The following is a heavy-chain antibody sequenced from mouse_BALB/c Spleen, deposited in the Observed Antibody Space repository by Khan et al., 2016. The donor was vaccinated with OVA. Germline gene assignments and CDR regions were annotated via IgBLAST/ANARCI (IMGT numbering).Heavy chain of an antibody. V-gene: IGHV1S135*01. CDR1: GYSFTTYY. J-gene: IGHJ3*01. Sequence: EVQLQQSGPELMKPGASVKISCKASGYSFTTYYIHWMMQSHGKSLEWIGYIDPFSGGTTYNQKLKGKATLTVDKSSSTDYINLSNLTSEDSAVYYCTRHGYVAWFTYWGQGTLVTVSA. CDR2: IDPFSGGT. D-gene: IGHD2-2*01. CDR3: TRHGYVAWFTY.